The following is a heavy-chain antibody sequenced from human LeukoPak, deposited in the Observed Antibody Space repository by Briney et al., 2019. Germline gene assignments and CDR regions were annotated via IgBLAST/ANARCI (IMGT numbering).Heavy chain of an antibody. V-gene: IGHV4-59*01. CDR2: IYYSGST. D-gene: IGHD3-22*01. Sequence: SETLSLTCTVSGGSISSYYWSWIRQPPGKGLEWIGYIYYSGSTNYIPSLKSRVTISVDTSKNQFSLKLSSVTAADTAVYYCARTLSSGYPNYYYYMDVWGKGTTVTVSS. CDR1: GGSISSYY. J-gene: IGHJ6*03. CDR3: ARTLSSGYPNYYYYMDV.